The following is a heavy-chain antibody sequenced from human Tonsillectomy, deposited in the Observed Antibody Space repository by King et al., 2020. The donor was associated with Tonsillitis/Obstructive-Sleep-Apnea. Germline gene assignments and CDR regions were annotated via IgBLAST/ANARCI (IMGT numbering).Heavy chain of an antibody. CDR2: ISAYNGDT. CDR1: GYTFFNYG. D-gene: IGHD2-2*01. V-gene: IGHV1-18*01. Sequence: QLVQSGAEVKKPGASVKVSCKASGYTFFNYGISWVRQAPGQGLEWMGWISAYNGDTSYAQMLQGRVTMTTATSTSTAYMELRSLRSDDTAVYYCARVLLVPAAIDYWGQGTLVTVSS. J-gene: IGHJ4*02. CDR3: ARVLLVPAAIDY.